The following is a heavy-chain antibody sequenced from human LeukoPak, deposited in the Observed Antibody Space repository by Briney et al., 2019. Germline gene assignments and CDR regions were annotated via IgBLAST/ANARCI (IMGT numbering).Heavy chain of an antibody. CDR3: ARGGYPRSLYHYYGMDV. V-gene: IGHV1-2*02. Sequence: ASVKVSCKASGYTFTGYYMHWVRQAPGQGLEWMGWINPNSGGTNYAQKFQGRVTMTRDTSISTAYMELSRLRSDDTAVYYCARGGYPRSLYHYYGMDVWGQGTTVTVSS. J-gene: IGHJ6*02. CDR1: GYTFTGYY. D-gene: IGHD5-12*01. CDR2: INPNSGGT.